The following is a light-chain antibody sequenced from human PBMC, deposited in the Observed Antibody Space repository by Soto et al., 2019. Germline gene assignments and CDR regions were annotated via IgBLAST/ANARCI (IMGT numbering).Light chain of an antibody. J-gene: IGKJ5*01. CDR3: QQFGSSLPIT. CDR1: QSVSSN. Sequence: ETVLTQSPAALSLSPGERATLSCSSSQSVSSNLAWYQQKPGQAPRLLIYGASTRATGIPDRFTGSGSGTDFTLTITRLEPEDFAVYYCQQFGSSLPITFGQGTRLEIK. CDR2: GAS. V-gene: IGKV3-20*01.